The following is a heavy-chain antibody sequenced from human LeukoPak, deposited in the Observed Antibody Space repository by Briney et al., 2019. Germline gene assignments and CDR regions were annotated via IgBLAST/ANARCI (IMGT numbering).Heavy chain of an antibody. V-gene: IGHV3-30-3*01. Sequence: GGSLRLSCAASGFTFGSYAMHWVRQAPGKGLEWVAVISYDGSNKYYADSVKGRFTISRDNSKNTLYLQMNSLRAEDTAVYYCARAEVVVAATRWSSGPFDAFDIWGQGTIVTVSS. J-gene: IGHJ3*02. CDR2: ISYDGSNK. CDR1: GFTFGSYA. CDR3: ARAEVVVAATRWSSGPFDAFDI. D-gene: IGHD2-15*01.